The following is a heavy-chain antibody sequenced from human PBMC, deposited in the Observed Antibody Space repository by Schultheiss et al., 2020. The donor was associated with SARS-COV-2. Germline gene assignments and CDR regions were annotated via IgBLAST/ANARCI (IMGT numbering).Heavy chain of an antibody. Sequence: SETLSLTCAVSGYSISSSNWWGWIRQPPGKGLEWIGYIYYSGSTYYNQSLKSRVTMSVDTSKNQFSLKLSSVTAVDTAVYYCARGGWNWNYDALFDYWGQGTLVTVSS. CDR2: IYYSGST. J-gene: IGHJ4*02. CDR1: GYSISSSNW. CDR3: ARGGWNWNYDALFDY. V-gene: IGHV4-28*03. D-gene: IGHD1-7*01.